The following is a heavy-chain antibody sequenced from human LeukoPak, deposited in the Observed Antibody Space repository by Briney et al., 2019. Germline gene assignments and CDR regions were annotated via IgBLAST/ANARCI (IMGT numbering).Heavy chain of an antibody. J-gene: IGHJ4*02. Sequence: AGGSLRLSCVASGFTVSSSSMSWVRQAPGKGLEWVSIIYSGGSTYYADSVKGRFTISRDISKNTLYLQMNSLRAEDTAVYYCARSSGWPYYFDYWGQGTLVTVSS. CDR2: IYSGGST. CDR1: GFTVSSSS. V-gene: IGHV3-66*01. CDR3: ARSSGWPYYFDY. D-gene: IGHD6-19*01.